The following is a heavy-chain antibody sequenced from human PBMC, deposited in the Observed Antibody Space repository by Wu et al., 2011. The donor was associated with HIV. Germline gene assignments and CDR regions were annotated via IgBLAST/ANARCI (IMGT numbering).Heavy chain of an antibody. Sequence: QVQLVQSGAEVMKPGASVKVSCKASGYTFTGYYMHWVRQAPGQGLEWMGWINPNSGATKYTQKFQGRVTVTRDTSISTAYMELSRLRSDDTAVYYCARGRLSMVRGVITFYYFGYWAREPWSPSPQ. CDR3: ARGRLSMVRGVITFYYFGY. D-gene: IGHD3-10*01. CDR1: GYTFTGYY. J-gene: IGHJ4*02. CDR2: INPNSGAT. V-gene: IGHV1-2*02.